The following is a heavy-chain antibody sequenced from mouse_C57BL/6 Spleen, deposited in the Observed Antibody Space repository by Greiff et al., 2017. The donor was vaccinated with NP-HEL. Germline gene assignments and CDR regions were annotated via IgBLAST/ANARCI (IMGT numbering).Heavy chain of an antibody. Sequence: EVKLMESGPELVKPGASVKMSCKASGYTFTDYNMHWVKQSHGKSLEWIGYINPNNGGTSYNQKFKGKATLTVNKSSSTAYMELRSLTSEDSAVYYCARSSYYGNLYAMDYWGQGTSVTVSS. CDR2: INPNNGGT. J-gene: IGHJ4*01. CDR1: GYTFTDYN. D-gene: IGHD2-1*01. CDR3: ARSSYYGNLYAMDY. V-gene: IGHV1-22*01.